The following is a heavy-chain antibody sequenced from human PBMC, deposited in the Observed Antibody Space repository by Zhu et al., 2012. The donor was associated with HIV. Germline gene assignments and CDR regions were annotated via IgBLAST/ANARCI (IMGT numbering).Heavy chain of an antibody. CDR1: GGSFSGYY. CDR3: ASLDYYDSGGYYYAAFDI. D-gene: IGHD3-22*01. Sequence: QVHLQQWGAGLLKPSGTLSLTCAVYGGSFSGYYWNWIRQPPGKGLEWIGEINHSGSTNYNPSLKSRVTISVDTSKNQFSLKLSSVTAADTAVYYCASLDYYDSGGYYYAAFDIWGQGTMVTVSS. J-gene: IGHJ3*02. CDR2: INHSGST. V-gene: IGHV4-34*01.